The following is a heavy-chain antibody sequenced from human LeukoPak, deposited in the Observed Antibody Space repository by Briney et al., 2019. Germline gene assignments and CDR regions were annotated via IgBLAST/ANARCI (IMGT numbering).Heavy chain of an antibody. Sequence: SETLSLTCTVSGGSISSFSWSWIRQSPGKELEWIGYVYYTGSTNYNPSLNSRVTMSIDTSKKQFSLKLNSVTAADTAVYYCARGGRDGSYYFDYWGQGTLVSVSS. CDR1: GGSISSFS. D-gene: IGHD3-16*01. V-gene: IGHV4-59*01. CDR2: VYYTGST. CDR3: ARGGRDGSYYFDY. J-gene: IGHJ4*02.